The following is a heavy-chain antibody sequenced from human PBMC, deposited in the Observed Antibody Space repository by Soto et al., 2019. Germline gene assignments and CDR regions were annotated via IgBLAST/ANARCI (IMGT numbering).Heavy chain of an antibody. CDR1: GFTFSSYG. D-gene: IGHD2-15*01. CDR3: AKDRVGPLGSWYFDY. J-gene: IGHJ4*02. CDR2: ISYDGSNK. V-gene: IGHV3-30*18. Sequence: QVQLVESGGGVVQPGRSLRLSCAASGFTFSSYGMHWVRQAPGKGLEWVAVISYDGSNKYYADSVKGRFTISRDNSKNTLYLQMNSLRAEDTAVYYCAKDRVGPLGSWYFDYWGQGTLVTVSS.